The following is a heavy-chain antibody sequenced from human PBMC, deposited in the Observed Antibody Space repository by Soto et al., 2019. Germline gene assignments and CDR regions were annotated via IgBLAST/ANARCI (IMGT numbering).Heavy chain of an antibody. V-gene: IGHV4-31*03. Sequence: VQLQEPGPGLVKPDQTLSLTCTVSGVAISSGDYYCSWNRPHPGKGLEWIEYIYYSGCTYYNTSLESRVTRSVDTSKNLFSLRLSSVTAADMAVYYLARQEAGHNKRYNWLDPWCQGSLITVTS. CDR2: IYYSGCT. J-gene: IGHJ5*02. CDR1: GVAISSGDYY. CDR3: ARQEAGHNKRYNWLDP. D-gene: IGHD6-19*01.